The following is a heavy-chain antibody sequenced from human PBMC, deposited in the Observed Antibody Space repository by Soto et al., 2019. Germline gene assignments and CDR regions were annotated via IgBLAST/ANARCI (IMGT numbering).Heavy chain of an antibody. J-gene: IGHJ6*02. V-gene: IGHV3-30*18. Sequence: GGSLRLSCAASGFTFSSYGMHWVRQAPGKGLEWVAVISYDGSNKYYADSVKGRFTISRDNSKNTLYLQMNSLRAEDTAVYYCAKEGGNGYYYYGMDVWGQGTTVTVSS. CDR1: GFTFSSYG. CDR2: ISYDGSNK. CDR3: AKEGGNGYYYYGMDV. D-gene: IGHD2-15*01.